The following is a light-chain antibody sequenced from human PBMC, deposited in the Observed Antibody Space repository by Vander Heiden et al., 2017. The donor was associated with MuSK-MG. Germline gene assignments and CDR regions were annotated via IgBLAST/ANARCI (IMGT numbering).Light chain of an antibody. CDR2: DVR. CDR1: SSDVGGHNY. Sequence: QSALTQPRSVSGSTGQSVTISCTGTSSDVGGHNYVSWYHQHPGKTHKLMIDDVRKRPSGVPDRFSGCKSGSTASLTVSVLQAEDEDDYYCGSYAGSYVVFGGGTKLTVL. J-gene: IGLJ2*01. V-gene: IGLV2-11*01. CDR3: GSYAGSYVV.